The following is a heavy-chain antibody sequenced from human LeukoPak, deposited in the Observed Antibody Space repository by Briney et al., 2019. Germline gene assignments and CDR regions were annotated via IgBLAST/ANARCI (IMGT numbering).Heavy chain of an antibody. J-gene: IGHJ4*02. CDR1: GYTFTGYY. Sequence: ASVKVSCKASGYTFTGYYMHWVRQAPGQGLEWMGWINPNSGGTNYAQKFQGRVTMTRDTSISTAYMELSRLRSDDTAVYYCARDRRRVRGVIIRRGYFDYWGQGTLVTVSS. CDR3: ARDRRRVRGVIIRRGYFDY. V-gene: IGHV1-2*02. CDR2: INPNSGGT. D-gene: IGHD3-10*01.